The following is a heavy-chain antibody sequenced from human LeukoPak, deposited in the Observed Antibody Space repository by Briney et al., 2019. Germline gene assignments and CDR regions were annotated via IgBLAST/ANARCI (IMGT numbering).Heavy chain of an antibody. J-gene: IGHJ4*02. D-gene: IGHD6-13*01. CDR3: ARVGGYSSPPG. CDR2: IGSSGTTI. V-gene: IGHV3-48*03. CDR1: GFTFSNYE. Sequence: TGGSLRLSCAASGFTFSNYEMNWVRQAPGKGLEWVSYIGSSGTTIYYADSVKGRFTISRDNAKNSLYLQMNSLRAEDTAVYYCARVGGYSSPPGWGQGTLVTVPS.